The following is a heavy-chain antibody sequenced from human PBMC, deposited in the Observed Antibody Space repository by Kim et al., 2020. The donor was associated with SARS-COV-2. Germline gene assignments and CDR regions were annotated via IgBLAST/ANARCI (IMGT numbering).Heavy chain of an antibody. CDR1: GFTFSSYA. CDR3: AREGPVGSSGPTLVFRSPVDY. J-gene: IGHJ4*02. Sequence: GGSLRLSCAASGFTFSSYAMHWVRQAPGKGLEWVAVISYDGSNKYYADSVKGRFTISRDNSKNTLYLQMNSLRAEDTAVYYCAREGPVGSSGPTLVFRSPVDYWGQGTLVTVSS. CDR2: ISYDGSNK. D-gene: IGHD6-19*01. V-gene: IGHV3-30-3*01.